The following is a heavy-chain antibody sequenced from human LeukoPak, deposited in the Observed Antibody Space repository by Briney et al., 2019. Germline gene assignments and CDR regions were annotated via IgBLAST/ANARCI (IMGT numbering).Heavy chain of an antibody. Sequence: GGSLRLSCAASGFTFGSYAMSWVRQPPGKGLEWVSTISGSGGSTYYADSVQGRFTISRDNAKKSLHLQMNSLRAEDTAVYYCAAAGFDYWGQGTLVTVSS. CDR1: GFTFGSYA. CDR2: ISGSGGST. V-gene: IGHV3-23*01. CDR3: AAAGFDY. J-gene: IGHJ4*02.